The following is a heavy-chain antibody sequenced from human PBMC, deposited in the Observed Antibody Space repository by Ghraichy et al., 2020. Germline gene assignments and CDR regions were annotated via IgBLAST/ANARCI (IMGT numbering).Heavy chain of an antibody. D-gene: IGHD6-19*01. J-gene: IGHJ6*02. V-gene: IGHV4-4*07. CDR1: GGSISSYY. Sequence: SETLSLTCTVSGGSISSYYWSWIRHPAGKGLEWIGRIYTSGSTNYNPSLKSRVTMSVDTSKNQFSLKLSSVTAADTAVYYCAREKWAPPIAVAGTVSSGYTYYYYGIDVWGQGTTVTVSS. CDR3: AREKWAPPIAVAGTVSSGYTYYYYGIDV. CDR2: IYTSGST.